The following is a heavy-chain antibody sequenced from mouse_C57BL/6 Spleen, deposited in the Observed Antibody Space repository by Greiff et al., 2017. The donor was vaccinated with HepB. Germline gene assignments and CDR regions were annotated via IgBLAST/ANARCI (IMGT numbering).Heavy chain of an antibody. CDR1: GYAFTNYL. V-gene: IGHV1-54*01. Sequence: VQLQQSGAELVRPGTSVKVSCKASGYAFTNYLIEWVKQRPGQGLEWIGVINPGSGGTNYNEKFKGKATLTADKSSSTAYMQLSSLTSEDSAVYFCARSDYYGSDAMDYWGQGTSVTVSS. D-gene: IGHD1-1*01. CDR3: ARSDYYGSDAMDY. J-gene: IGHJ4*01. CDR2: INPGSGGT.